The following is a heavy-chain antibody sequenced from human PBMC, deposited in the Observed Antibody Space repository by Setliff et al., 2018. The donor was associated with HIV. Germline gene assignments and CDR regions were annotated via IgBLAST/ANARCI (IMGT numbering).Heavy chain of an antibody. CDR1: GFIFSSYA. D-gene: IGHD2-2*01. Sequence: GGSLRLSCAASGFIFSSYAMDWVRQAPGKGLEWVAVISYDGSKKYYADSVKGRFTISRDNSKNTLYLQMNSLTSEDTAVYYCAAQYLRVDDAFDIWGQGTMVTVSS. CDR2: ISYDGSKK. J-gene: IGHJ3*02. CDR3: AAQYLRVDDAFDI. V-gene: IGHV3-30*14.